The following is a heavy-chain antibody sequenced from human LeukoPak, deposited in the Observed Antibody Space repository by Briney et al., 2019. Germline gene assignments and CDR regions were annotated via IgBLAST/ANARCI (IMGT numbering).Heavy chain of an antibody. Sequence: GGSLRLSCAASGFTFSRYSMHWVRQAPGKGLVWVSHIHSDGSSTSYADSVKGRFTISRDNAKNSLYLQMNSLRAEDTAVYYCARENLVVDTASAYFDYWGQGTLVTVSS. V-gene: IGHV3-74*01. CDR1: GFTFSRYS. CDR2: IHSDGSST. D-gene: IGHD5-18*01. CDR3: ARENLVVDTASAYFDY. J-gene: IGHJ4*02.